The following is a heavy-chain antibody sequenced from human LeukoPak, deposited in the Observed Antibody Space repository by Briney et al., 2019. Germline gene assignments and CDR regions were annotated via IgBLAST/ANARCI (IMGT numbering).Heavy chain of an antibody. CDR1: GLTLSSYA. CDR2: ISGSGGST. Sequence: GGSLRLSCAAPGLTLSSYAMKWVRQAPGKGLEWDSAISGSGGSTYYADSVKGQFTISRDNSKNALFLQMNSLRAEDTAVYYCAKDGARCSGDGCYHGYYYYMDVWGKGTTVTVSS. V-gene: IGHV3-23*01. J-gene: IGHJ6*03. D-gene: IGHD2-15*01. CDR3: AKDGARCSGDGCYHGYYYYMDV.